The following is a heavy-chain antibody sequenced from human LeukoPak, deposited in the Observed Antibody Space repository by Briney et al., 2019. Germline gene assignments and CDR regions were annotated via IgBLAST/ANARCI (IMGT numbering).Heavy chain of an antibody. CDR1: ESTFTTYA. Sequence: PGGSLRLSCAASESTFTTYAMNWVRQAPGKGLEWVATISGSGRSTYYADSVKGRFTISRDNSKHTLFLQMASLRAEGTAVYYCVKASSSSWSSFDYWGQGTLVTVSS. J-gene: IGHJ4*02. V-gene: IGHV3-23*01. D-gene: IGHD6-13*01. CDR3: VKASSSSWSSFDY. CDR2: ISGSGRST.